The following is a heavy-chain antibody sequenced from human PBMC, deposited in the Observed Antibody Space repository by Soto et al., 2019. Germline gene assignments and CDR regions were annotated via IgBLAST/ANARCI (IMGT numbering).Heavy chain of an antibody. CDR3: ARGGYCRSTSCPLSPLDY. J-gene: IGHJ4*02. V-gene: IGHV3-21*01. CDR1: GFTFSTYI. CDR2: ISSRSTYI. D-gene: IGHD2-2*01. Sequence: EVQLVESGGGLVKPGGSLRLSCAASGFTFSTYIMNWGRQAPGKGLEWVSAISSRSTYIYYADSGKGRFTISRDNSKNSLYLQMNSLRAEDTAVYYCARGGYCRSTSCPLSPLDYWGQGTLVTVSS.